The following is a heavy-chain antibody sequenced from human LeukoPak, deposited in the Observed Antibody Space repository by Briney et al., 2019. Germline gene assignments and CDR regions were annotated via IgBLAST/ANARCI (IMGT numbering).Heavy chain of an antibody. D-gene: IGHD3-22*01. CDR3: ARDNYYDTSGHGY. Sequence: SETLSLTCAVSGYSISSGYYWGWIRQPPGEGLEWIGSIYHSGSTYYNPSLKSRVTISLDTSKNQFSLKLSSVNAADTAVYYCARDNYYDTSGHGYWGQGTLVTVSS. V-gene: IGHV4-38-2*01. J-gene: IGHJ4*02. CDR2: IYHSGST. CDR1: GYSISSGYY.